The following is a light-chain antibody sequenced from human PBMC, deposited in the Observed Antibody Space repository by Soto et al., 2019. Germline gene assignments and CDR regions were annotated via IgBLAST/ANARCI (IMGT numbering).Light chain of an antibody. V-gene: IGKV3-20*01. CDR2: SAS. CDR1: QSVNSNF. J-gene: IGKJ5*01. CDR3: QHYDNSLLT. Sequence: EIVLTQSPGTLSLSPGEGATLTCRTSQSVNSNFVTWYQQKPGQAPRLLIYSASSRAPDIPDRFSGSGSGTDFTLTISRLEPEDFVVYYCQHYDNSLLTFGQGTRLEIK.